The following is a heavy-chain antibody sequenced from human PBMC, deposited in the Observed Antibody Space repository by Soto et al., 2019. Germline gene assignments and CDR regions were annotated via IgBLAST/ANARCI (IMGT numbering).Heavy chain of an antibody. CDR3: ASAMVRGKTLYGLDA. D-gene: IGHD3-10*01. CDR2: IYPGDSDT. CDR1: ECNFTSYW. V-gene: IGHV5-51*01. J-gene: IGHJ6*02. Sequence: GESLKISCKGSECNFTSYWIGWVLQMPWKGLEWMGIIYPGDSDTRYSPSFQGQVTISADKSISTAYLQWSSLKASDTAISYCASAMVRGKTLYGLDASGQGSTVT.